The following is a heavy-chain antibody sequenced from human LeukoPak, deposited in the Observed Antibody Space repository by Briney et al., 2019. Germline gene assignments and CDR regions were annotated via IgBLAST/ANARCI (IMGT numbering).Heavy chain of an antibody. CDR2: ITGMGGNT. Sequence: GGSLRLSCAASGFTFSNYAMSWVRQAPGKGLEWVSAITGMGGNTHYADSVKGRFTLSRDNSKNTLFLQMNSLRAEDTAVYYCAKWGDYDVLTGYYVSDYWGQGTLVTVSS. CDR1: GFTFSNYA. J-gene: IGHJ4*02. V-gene: IGHV3-23*01. D-gene: IGHD3-9*01. CDR3: AKWGDYDVLTGYYVSDY.